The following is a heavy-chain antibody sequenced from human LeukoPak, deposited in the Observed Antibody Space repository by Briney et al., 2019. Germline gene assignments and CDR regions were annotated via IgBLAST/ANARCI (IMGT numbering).Heavy chain of an antibody. CDR2: MNPNSGNT. CDR1: GYTFTSYD. D-gene: IGHD2-2*01. J-gene: IGHJ6*03. Sequence: ASVKVSCKASGYTFTSYDINWVRQATGQGLEWMGWMNPNSGNTGYAQKFQGRVTITRNTSISTAYMELSSLRSEDTAVYYCARVGYCSSTSCPEGDYYYYYYMDAWGKGTTVTVSS. CDR3: ARVGYCSSTSCPEGDYYYYYYMDA. V-gene: IGHV1-8*03.